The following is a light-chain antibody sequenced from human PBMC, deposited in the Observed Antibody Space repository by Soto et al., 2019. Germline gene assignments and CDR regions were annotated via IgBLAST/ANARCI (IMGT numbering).Light chain of an antibody. CDR1: QSISPN. J-gene: IGKJ5*01. Sequence: EIVMTQCPATLSLPPVERATLSCTSSQSISPNLAWYQQKPGQAPKFLIYGASSRATGIPDRFSGSGSGTDFTLTISRLEPEDFAVYHCQQYGSSPLITFGQGTRLEIK. V-gene: IGKV3-20*01. CDR3: QQYGSSPLIT. CDR2: GAS.